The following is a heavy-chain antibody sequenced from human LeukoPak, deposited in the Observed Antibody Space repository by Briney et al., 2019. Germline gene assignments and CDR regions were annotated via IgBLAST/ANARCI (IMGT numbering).Heavy chain of an antibody. CDR1: GFTVSSNY. J-gene: IGHJ4*02. CDR3: ARDIAYDSSGYYSPHFDY. V-gene: IGHV3-53*01. Sequence: PGGSLRLSCAASGFTVSSNYMSWGRQAPGKGLEWVSVIYSGGSTYYADSVKGRFTISRDNSKNTLYLQMNSLRAEDTAVYYCARDIAYDSSGYYSPHFDYWGQRTLVTVSS. CDR2: IYSGGST. D-gene: IGHD3-22*01.